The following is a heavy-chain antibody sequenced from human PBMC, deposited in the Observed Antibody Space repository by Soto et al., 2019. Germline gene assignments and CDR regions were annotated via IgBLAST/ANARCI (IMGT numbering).Heavy chain of an antibody. Sequence: QVQLVQSGIEVKNPGASVKVSCKASGYAFTSFGISWVRQAPGQGIEWMGWTVANNGYTKYAQNLQGRVTLTTDTSTSTAYMELRSLMYDDTAVYYCASCSGGTCYASYAFDIWGQGTMVTVSS. CDR1: GYAFTSFG. CDR2: TVANNGYT. V-gene: IGHV1-18*01. J-gene: IGHJ3*02. D-gene: IGHD2-15*01. CDR3: ASCSGGTCYASYAFDI.